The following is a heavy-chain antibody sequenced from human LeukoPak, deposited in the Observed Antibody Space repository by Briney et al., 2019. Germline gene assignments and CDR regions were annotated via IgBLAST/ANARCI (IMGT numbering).Heavy chain of an antibody. D-gene: IGHD3-3*01. V-gene: IGHV1-18*01. CDR3: ARKGFSEWRDAFDI. Sequence: ASVKVSCKASGYTFTSYGISWVRQAPGQGLEWMGWISAYNGNTNYAKKLQGRVTMTTDTSTSTAYMELRSLRSDDTAVYHCARKGFSEWRDAFDIWGQGTMVTVSS. J-gene: IGHJ3*02. CDR2: ISAYNGNT. CDR1: GYTFTSYG.